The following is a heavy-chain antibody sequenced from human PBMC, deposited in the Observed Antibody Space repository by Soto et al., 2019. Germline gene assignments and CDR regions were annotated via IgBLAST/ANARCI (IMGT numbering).Heavy chain of an antibody. CDR1: GFTFSSYA. CDR2: ISGSGGST. CDR3: AKDSPGYYGSGSYLDY. D-gene: IGHD3-10*01. Sequence: EVQLLESGGGLVQPGGSLRLSCAASGFTFSSYAMSWVRQAPGKGLEWVSAISGSGGSTYYADSVKGRFTISRDNSKNTRYLQMNSLRAEDTAVYYCAKDSPGYYGSGSYLDYWGQGTLVTVSS. J-gene: IGHJ4*02. V-gene: IGHV3-23*01.